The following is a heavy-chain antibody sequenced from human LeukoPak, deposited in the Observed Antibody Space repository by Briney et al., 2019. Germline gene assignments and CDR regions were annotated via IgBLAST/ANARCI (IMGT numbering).Heavy chain of an antibody. CDR1: GGTFSSYA. V-gene: IGHV1-69*04. Sequence: SVKVSCKASGGTFSSYAISWVRQAPGQGLEWMGRIIPILGIANYAQKFQGRVTITADKSTSTAYMELSSLRSEDTAVYYCARGRYSGYDSARLLGYWGQGTLVTASS. D-gene: IGHD5-12*01. CDR2: IIPILGIA. J-gene: IGHJ4*02. CDR3: ARGRYSGYDSARLLGY.